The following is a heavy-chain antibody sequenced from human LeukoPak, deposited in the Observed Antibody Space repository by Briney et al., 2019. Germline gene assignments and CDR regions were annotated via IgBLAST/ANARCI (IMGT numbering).Heavy chain of an antibody. Sequence: PGGSLRLSCAASGFTFSHYGMNCLRQAPGKGLEWVSYFDSSRGTTYYADSVKGRFTISRDNAKNSLFLQMNSLRAEDTAVYYCARELMGLTMIVVVNPIDYWGQGTLVTVSS. J-gene: IGHJ4*02. V-gene: IGHV3-48*03. D-gene: IGHD3-22*01. CDR1: GFTFSHYG. CDR2: FDSSRGTT. CDR3: ARELMGLTMIVVVNPIDY.